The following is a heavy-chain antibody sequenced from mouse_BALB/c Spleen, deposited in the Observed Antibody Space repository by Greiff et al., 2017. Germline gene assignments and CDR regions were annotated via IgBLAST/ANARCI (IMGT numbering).Heavy chain of an antibody. D-gene: IGHD2-14*01. CDR3: AYYRYDVEAMDY. Sequence: VQLQESGPGLVQPSQSLSITCTVSGFSLTSYGVHWVRQSPGKGLEWLGVIWSGGSTDYNAAFISRLSISKDNSKSQVFFKMNSLQANDTAIYYCAYYRYDVEAMDYWGQGTSVTVSS. J-gene: IGHJ4*01. V-gene: IGHV2-2*02. CDR1: GFSLTSYG. CDR2: IWSGGST.